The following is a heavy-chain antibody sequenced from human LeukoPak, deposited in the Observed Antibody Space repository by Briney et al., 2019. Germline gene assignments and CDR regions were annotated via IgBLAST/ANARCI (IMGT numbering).Heavy chain of an antibody. CDR1: GFTFDDYA. V-gene: IGHV3-9*01. CDR2: ISWNSGSI. Sequence: GGSLRLSCAASGFTFDDYAMHWVRQAPGKGLEWVSGISWNSGSIGYADSVKGRFTISRDNAKNSLYLQMNSLRAEDTALYYCAKDYGLGSPFDYWGQGTLVTVSS. CDR3: AKDYGLGSPFDY. D-gene: IGHD3-10*01. J-gene: IGHJ4*02.